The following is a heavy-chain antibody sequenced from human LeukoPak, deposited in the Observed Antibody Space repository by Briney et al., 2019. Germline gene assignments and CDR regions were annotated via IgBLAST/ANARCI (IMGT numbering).Heavy chain of an antibody. CDR3: AREVTMVRGAGFMDV. D-gene: IGHD3-10*01. CDR1: GFTFSSYA. Sequence: GGSLRLSCAASGFTFSSYAMNWVRLAPGKGLEWVSAISGSGGSTFYADSVKGRFTISRDNSKNTLYLQMNSLRAEDTAVYYCAREVTMVRGAGFMDVWGQGTTVTVSS. J-gene: IGHJ6*02. CDR2: ISGSGGST. V-gene: IGHV3-23*01.